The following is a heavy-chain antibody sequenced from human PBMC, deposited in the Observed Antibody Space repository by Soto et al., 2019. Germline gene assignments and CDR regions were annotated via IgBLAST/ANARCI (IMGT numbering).Heavy chain of an antibody. CDR3: AKDSPSAPFDH. CDR2: ISYDGNDK. CDR1: GFSFGSYA. Sequence: QVQLVECGGGVVQPGRSLRLSCAASGFSFGSYAMHWVRQAPGKGLEWVAVISYDGNDKNYTDSVKGRFTISRDNVKNTLYLQMNNMRVEDTAVYHCAKDSPSAPFDHGGQGILVTVSS. V-gene: IGHV3-30*18. J-gene: IGHJ4*02.